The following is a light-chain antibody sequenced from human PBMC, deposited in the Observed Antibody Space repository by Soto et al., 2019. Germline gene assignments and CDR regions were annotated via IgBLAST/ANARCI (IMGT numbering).Light chain of an antibody. CDR1: SSDVGGYNY. V-gene: IGLV2-14*03. Sequence: QSVLTQPASVSGSPGQSITISCTGTSSDVGGYNYVSWYQQHPGKAPELMIYDVSSRPSGVSSRFSGSKSGNTASLTISGLLAEDEADYYCSSYTGGSTYVFGTGTKVTVL. CDR3: SSYTGGSTYV. CDR2: DVS. J-gene: IGLJ1*01.